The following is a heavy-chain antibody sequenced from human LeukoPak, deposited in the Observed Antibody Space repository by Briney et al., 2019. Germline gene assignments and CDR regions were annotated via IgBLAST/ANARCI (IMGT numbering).Heavy chain of an antibody. CDR1: GGSISSYY. Sequence: SETLSLTCTVSGGSISSYYWSWIRQPPGKGLEWIGYIYYSGSTNYNPSLKSRVTISVDTSKNQFSLKLSSVTAADTAVYYCARAGDTMVRGVDLFDPWGQGTLVTVSS. CDR3: ARAGDTMVRGVDLFDP. V-gene: IGHV4-59*01. J-gene: IGHJ5*02. CDR2: IYYSGST. D-gene: IGHD3-10*01.